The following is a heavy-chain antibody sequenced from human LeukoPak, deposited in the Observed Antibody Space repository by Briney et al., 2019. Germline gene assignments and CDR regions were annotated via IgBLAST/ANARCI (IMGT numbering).Heavy chain of an antibody. D-gene: IGHD1-26*01. CDR2: ISSSSSYI. Sequence: GGSLRLSCAASGFTFSSYNMNWVRQAPGKGLEWVSSISSSSSYIFYADSVKGRFTISRDNAKNSLYLQMNSLRAEDTAVYYCAREGGEWELLRTFDYWGQGTLVTVSS. CDR1: GFTFSSYN. V-gene: IGHV3-21*01. J-gene: IGHJ4*02. CDR3: AREGGEWELLRTFDY.